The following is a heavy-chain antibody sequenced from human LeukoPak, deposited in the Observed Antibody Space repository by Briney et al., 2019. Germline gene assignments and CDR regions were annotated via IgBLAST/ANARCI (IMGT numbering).Heavy chain of an antibody. CDR1: GFTFSNHY. J-gene: IGHJ4*02. CDR3: AKEVEVSPGPDY. D-gene: IGHD2-15*01. CDR2: IFSSSSDT. Sequence: AGGSLRLSCVASGFTFSNHYGSWIRQAPGKGLEWISYIFSSSSDTYYADSVKGRFAISRDNSKNTLYLQMNSLRAEDTAVYYCAKEVEVSPGPDYWGQGTLVTVSS. V-gene: IGHV3-11*06.